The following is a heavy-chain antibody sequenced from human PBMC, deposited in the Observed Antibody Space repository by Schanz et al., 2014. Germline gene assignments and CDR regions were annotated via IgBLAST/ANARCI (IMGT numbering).Heavy chain of an antibody. J-gene: IGHJ5*02. CDR3: AKAEYDILTDSYSRLDP. D-gene: IGHD3-9*01. CDR2: ISVYTGNT. Sequence: QVHLVQSGAEVKKPGASVRVSCKASGYTFTTYAMSWVRQAPGQGLEWVGWISVYTGNTKYGQKVQGRVTMTADTSTNTAYMELRSLRSGDTAVYYCAKAEYDILTDSYSRLDPWGQGTLXTVSS. V-gene: IGHV1-18*01. CDR1: GYTFTTYA.